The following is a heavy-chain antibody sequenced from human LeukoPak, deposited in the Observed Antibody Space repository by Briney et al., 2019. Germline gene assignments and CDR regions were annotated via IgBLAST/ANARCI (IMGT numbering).Heavy chain of an antibody. CDR2: ITPSSSSI. J-gene: IGHJ4*02. CDR1: GFTFSAYS. D-gene: IGHD5-12*01. V-gene: IGHV3-21*06. Sequence: GGSLLLSCAASGFTFSAYSMNWVRQAPGKGLEWVSSITPSSSSIFYADSVKGRFTISRDNAKNLLYLQMSSLRAEDTAVYYCASDYDSPFDFWGQGTLVTVSS. CDR3: ASDYDSPFDF.